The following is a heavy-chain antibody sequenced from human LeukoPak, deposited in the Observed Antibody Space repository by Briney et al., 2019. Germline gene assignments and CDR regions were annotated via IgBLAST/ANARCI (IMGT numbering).Heavy chain of an antibody. Sequence: ASVKVSCKASGYTFTSYGISWVRQAPGQGLEWMGWISAYNGNTNYAQKLQGRVTMTTDTSTSTAYMELRSLRSDDTAVYYCARDQDSSDWYGFDYWGQGTLVTVSS. CDR1: GYTFTSYG. CDR2: ISAYNGNT. J-gene: IGHJ4*02. CDR3: ARDQDSSDWYGFDY. V-gene: IGHV1-18*01. D-gene: IGHD6-19*01.